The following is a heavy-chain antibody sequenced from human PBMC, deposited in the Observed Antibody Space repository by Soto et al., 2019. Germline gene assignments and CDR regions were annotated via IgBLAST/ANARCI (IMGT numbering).Heavy chain of an antibody. Sequence: QLQLQESGPGLVKPSGTLSLTCTVSGGSISSSSYYWGWIRQPPGKGLEWIGSIYYSGSTYYNPSLKSRVTISVDTSKNQFSLKLSSVTAADTAVYYCARQDYDSSGYYPNYFDYWGQGTLVTVSS. CDR1: GGSISSSSYY. J-gene: IGHJ4*02. CDR3: ARQDYDSSGYYPNYFDY. CDR2: IYYSGST. V-gene: IGHV4-39*01. D-gene: IGHD3-22*01.